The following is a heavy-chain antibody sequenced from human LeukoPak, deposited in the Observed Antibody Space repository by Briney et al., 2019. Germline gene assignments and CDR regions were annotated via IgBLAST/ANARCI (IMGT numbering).Heavy chain of an antibody. Sequence: ASVKVSCKASGYTFTGYYLHWVRQAPGQGLEWMGWINCNSGGTNYEQKFQGRVTMTRDTSISTVYMELSRLIFDDTAVYYCARDKATVTTPYFDYWGQGTQVTVSS. D-gene: IGHD4-17*01. V-gene: IGHV1-2*02. J-gene: IGHJ4*02. CDR3: ARDKATVTTPYFDY. CDR1: GYTFTGYY. CDR2: INCNSGGT.